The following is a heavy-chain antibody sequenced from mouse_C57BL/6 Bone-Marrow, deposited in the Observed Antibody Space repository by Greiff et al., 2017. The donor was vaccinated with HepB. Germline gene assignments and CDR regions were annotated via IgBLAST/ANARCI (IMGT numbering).Heavy chain of an antibody. V-gene: IGHV1-77*01. J-gene: IGHJ3*01. CDR3: TYDYDPGFAY. CDR2: IGPGSGST. Sequence: QVQLQQSGAELVKPGASVKISCKASGYTFTAYYINWVKQRPGQGLEWIGKIGPGSGSTYYNEKFKGKATLTADKSSSTAYMQRSSLTSEDAAVYFCTYDYDPGFAYWGQGTLVTVSA. D-gene: IGHD2-4*01. CDR1: GYTFTAYY.